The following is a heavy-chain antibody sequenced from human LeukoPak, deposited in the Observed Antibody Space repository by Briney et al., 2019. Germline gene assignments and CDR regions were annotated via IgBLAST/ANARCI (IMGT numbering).Heavy chain of an antibody. CDR2: ISGSGAGT. CDR1: GFTFNSYA. CDR3: AKEVSRVTTFYFDY. D-gene: IGHD4-17*01. V-gene: IGHV3-23*01. J-gene: IGHJ4*02. Sequence: PGGSLRLSCAASGFTFNSYAMSWVRQAPGKGLEWVSAISGSGAGTYYADSVKGRFTISRDNSKNTLYLQMNSLRAEDTAVYYCAKEVSRVTTFYFDYWGQGTLVTVSS.